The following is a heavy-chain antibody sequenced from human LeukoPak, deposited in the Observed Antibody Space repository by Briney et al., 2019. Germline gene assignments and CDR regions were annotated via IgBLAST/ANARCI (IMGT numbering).Heavy chain of an antibody. CDR1: GYTFTSYY. V-gene: IGHV1-46*03. CDR2: INPSGGST. Sequence: ASVKVSCKASGYTFTSYYMHWVRQAPGQGLEWMGIINPSGGSTSYAQESQGRVTMTRDTSTSTVYMELSSLRSEDTAVYYCASDHTKGPMADVWGKGTTVTVSS. CDR3: ASDHTKGPMADV. D-gene: IGHD3-10*01. J-gene: IGHJ6*04.